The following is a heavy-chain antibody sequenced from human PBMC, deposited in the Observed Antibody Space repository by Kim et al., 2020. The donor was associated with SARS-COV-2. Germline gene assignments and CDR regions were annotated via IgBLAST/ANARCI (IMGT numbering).Heavy chain of an antibody. CDR2: GSA. Sequence: GSANYAQKFQGRVTITADESTSTAYMELSSLRSEDTTVYYCARDPGWFGPWGQGTLVTVSS. D-gene: IGHD1-1*01. V-gene: IGHV1-69*01. CDR3: ARDPGWFGP. J-gene: IGHJ5*02.